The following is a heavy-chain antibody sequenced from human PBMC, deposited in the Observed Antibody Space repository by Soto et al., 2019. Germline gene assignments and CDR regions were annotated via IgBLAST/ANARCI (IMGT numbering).Heavy chain of an antibody. CDR3: AKDIPPEIDDFWHGMGV. J-gene: IGHJ6*02. V-gene: IGHV3-30*18. Sequence: GSLRLSCGASGFTFSNYGMYWVRQAPGKGLEWVAVISYGGARKYYADSVKGRFTISRDNSKNTLYLQMNSLRPEDTAVYYCAKDIPPEIDDFWHGMGVWGQGTTVTVSS. CDR2: ISYGGARK. D-gene: IGHD3-3*01. CDR1: GFTFSNYG.